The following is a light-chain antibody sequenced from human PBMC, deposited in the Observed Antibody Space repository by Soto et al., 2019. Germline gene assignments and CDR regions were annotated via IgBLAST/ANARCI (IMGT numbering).Light chain of an antibody. Sequence: QSVLTQPPSASGTPGQRVTISCSGSSSNVGSNYVYWYQQVPGTAPILLMHWDGQRPSGVPDRFSGSKSGTSASLAISGHRSEDEADYYCAAWDDSLSGVVFGGGTKLTVL. CDR1: SSNVGSNY. V-gene: IGLV1-47*01. CDR3: AAWDDSLSGVV. J-gene: IGLJ3*02. CDR2: WDG.